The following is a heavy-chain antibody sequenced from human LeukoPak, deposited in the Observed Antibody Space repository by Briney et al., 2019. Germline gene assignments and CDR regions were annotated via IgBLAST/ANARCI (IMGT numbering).Heavy chain of an antibody. V-gene: IGHV3-11*01. J-gene: IGHJ3*02. D-gene: IGHD2-15*01. CDR1: GFTFSDYY. CDR3: ANNPKLLADAFDI. CDR2: ISSSGSTI. Sequence: GGSLRLSCAASGFTFSDYYMSWIRQAPGKGLEWVSYISSSGSTIYYADSVRGRFTISRDNAKNSLYLQMNSLRAEDTAVYYCANNPKLLADAFDIWGQGTVVTVSS.